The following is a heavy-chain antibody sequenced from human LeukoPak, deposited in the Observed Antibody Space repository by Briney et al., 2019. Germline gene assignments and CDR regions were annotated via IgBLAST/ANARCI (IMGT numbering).Heavy chain of an antibody. Sequence: GGSLRLSCAASGFTVSSNYMSWVRQAPGKGLEWVSVIYSGGSTYYADSVKGRFTISRDNSTNTLYLQMNSLRAEDWAVYYCARDKRYCTSGRCWGVQFGAWGQGTLVTVSS. CDR3: ARDKRYCTSGRCWGVQFGA. V-gene: IGHV3-66*01. D-gene: IGHD2-8*01. J-gene: IGHJ5*02. CDR1: GFTVSSNY. CDR2: IYSGGST.